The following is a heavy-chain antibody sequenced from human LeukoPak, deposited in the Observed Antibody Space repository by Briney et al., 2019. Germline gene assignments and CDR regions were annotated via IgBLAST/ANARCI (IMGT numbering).Heavy chain of an antibody. V-gene: IGHV3-33*01. D-gene: IGHD6-13*01. CDR2: IWYDGNNK. CDR1: GFTFSNYG. J-gene: IGHJ4*02. CDR3: ARDLSAAIDY. Sequence: PGGSLRLSCAASGFTFSNYGMHWVRQAPGKGLEWVAAIWYDGNNKYYADSVKGRFTISRDNSKNTLYLQMNSLRAEDTAVYYCARDLSAAIDYWGQGTLVTVSS.